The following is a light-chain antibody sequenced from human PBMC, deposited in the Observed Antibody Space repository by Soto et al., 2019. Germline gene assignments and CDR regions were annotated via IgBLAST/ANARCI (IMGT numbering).Light chain of an antibody. CDR1: SSDVGSYNL. V-gene: IGLV2-23*01. CDR2: EGT. Sequence: QSALTQPASVSGSPGQSSTISCTGTSSDVGSYNLVSWYQQHPGKAPKLMIYEGTKRPSGVSNRFSGSKSGNTASLTISGLQAEDEADYYCCSYAGGSTFVFGTGTKLTVL. J-gene: IGLJ1*01. CDR3: CSYAGGSTFV.